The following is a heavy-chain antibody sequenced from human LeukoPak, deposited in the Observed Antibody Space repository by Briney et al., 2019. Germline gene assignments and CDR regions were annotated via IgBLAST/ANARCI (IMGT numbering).Heavy chain of an antibody. J-gene: IGHJ5*02. V-gene: IGHV4-34*01. D-gene: IGHD6-19*01. CDR1: GVSLSAYF. CDR2: INHSGST. CDR3: AKAVAGGWFDP. Sequence: SETLSLTCAVNGVSLSAYFWNWIRQPPGEGLEWIGEINHSGSTSYNPSLKSRVTISVDTSKNQFSLKLTSVSAADTALYYCAKAVAGGWFDPWGQGTLVTVSS.